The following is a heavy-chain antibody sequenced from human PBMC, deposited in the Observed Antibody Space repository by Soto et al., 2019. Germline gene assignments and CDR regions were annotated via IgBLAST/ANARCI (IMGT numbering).Heavy chain of an antibody. CDR2: ISGSGGNT. CDR3: AKEMPGCSGGSCYSGAFDI. J-gene: IGHJ3*02. V-gene: IGHV3-23*01. CDR1: GFTFSSYA. D-gene: IGHD2-15*01. Sequence: GGSLRLSCAASGFTFSSYAMSWVRQAPGKGLEWVSAISGSGGNTYYADSVKGRFTISRDNSKNTLYLQMNSLRAEDTAVYYCAKEMPGCSGGSCYSGAFDIWGQGTMVTVSS.